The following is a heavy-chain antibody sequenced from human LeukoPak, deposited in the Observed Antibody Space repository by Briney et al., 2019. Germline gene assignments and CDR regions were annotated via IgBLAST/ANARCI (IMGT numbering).Heavy chain of an antibody. CDR3: ARDTAMVTGYFDY. V-gene: IGHV3-23*01. CDR2: ISGSGGST. Sequence: GGSLRLSCAASGFTFNSYAMSWVRQAPGKGLEWVSGISGSGGSTYYEDSVKGRFTISRDNSKNTLYLQMNSLRAEDAAVYYCARDTAMVTGYFDYWGQGTLVTVSS. D-gene: IGHD5-18*01. CDR1: GFTFNSYA. J-gene: IGHJ4*02.